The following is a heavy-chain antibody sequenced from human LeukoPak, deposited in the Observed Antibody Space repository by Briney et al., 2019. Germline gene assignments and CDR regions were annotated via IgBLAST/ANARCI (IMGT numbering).Heavy chain of an antibody. CDR2: IYYSGST. Sequence: PSETLSLTCTVSGGSISSYYWCWLRQPPGKGLEWIGYIYYSGSTNYNPSLKSRVTISVDTSKTQFSLKLSSVTAADTAVYYCAREGRTEGSFDYWGQGTLVTVSS. CDR1: GGSISSYY. CDR3: AREGRTEGSFDY. J-gene: IGHJ4*02. V-gene: IGHV4-59*01. D-gene: IGHD1-14*01.